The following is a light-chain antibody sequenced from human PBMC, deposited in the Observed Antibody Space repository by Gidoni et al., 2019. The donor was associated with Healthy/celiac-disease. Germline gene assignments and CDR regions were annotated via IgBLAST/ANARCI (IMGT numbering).Light chain of an antibody. CDR2: KAS. Sequence: DIQMTQSPSTLSASVGDRVTITCRASQSISSWLDWYQQKRGKAPKLLIYKASSLESGVPSRCSGGGSGTEFTLTISSLQPDDFATYYCQQYNSYPYTFGQGTKLEIK. J-gene: IGKJ2*01. V-gene: IGKV1-5*03. CDR3: QQYNSYPYT. CDR1: QSISSW.